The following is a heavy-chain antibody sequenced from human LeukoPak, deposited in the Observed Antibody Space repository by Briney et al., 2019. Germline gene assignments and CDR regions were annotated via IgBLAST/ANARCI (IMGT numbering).Heavy chain of an antibody. CDR3: AKGGWYPDCY. V-gene: IGHV3-30*18. D-gene: IGHD6-19*01. CDR2: ISYDGSNK. J-gene: IGHJ4*02. CDR1: GFTFSSYG. Sequence: PGRSLRLSCAASGFTFSSYGMHWVRQAPGKGLEWVAVISYDGSNKYYADSVKGRFTISRDNSKNTLYLQMNSLRAEDTAVYYCAKGGWYPDCYWGQGTLVTVSS.